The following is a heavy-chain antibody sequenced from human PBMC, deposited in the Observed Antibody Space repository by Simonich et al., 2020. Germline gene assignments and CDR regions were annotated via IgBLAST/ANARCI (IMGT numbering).Heavy chain of an antibody. CDR1: GYTFTGYY. CDR3: ARVPGIYYYYGMDV. CDR2: INPNSGGT. D-gene: IGHD3-10*01. Sequence: GAEVKKPGASVKVSCKASGYTFTGYYMHWVRQAPGQGLEWMGRINPNSGGTNYAQKLQGRVTMTRDTSINTAYMELSRLRSDDTAVYYCARVPGIYYYYGMDVWGQGTTVTVSS. J-gene: IGHJ6*02. V-gene: IGHV1-2*06.